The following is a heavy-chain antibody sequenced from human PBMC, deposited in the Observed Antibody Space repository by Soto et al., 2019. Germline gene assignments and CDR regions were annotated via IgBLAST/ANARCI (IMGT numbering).Heavy chain of an antibody. CDR1: GFTFSSYS. D-gene: IGHD3-10*01. CDR3: ARDMVLEQPEGIDD. Sequence: EVQLVASGGGLVQPGGSLRLSCAASGFTFSSYSMNWVRQAPGKGLEWVSYISSSSSTIYYADSVKGRFTISRDNAKNSLYLQMNSLRDEDTAVYYCARDMVLEQPEGIDDWGQGTLVTVSS. CDR2: ISSSSSTI. J-gene: IGHJ4*02. V-gene: IGHV3-48*02.